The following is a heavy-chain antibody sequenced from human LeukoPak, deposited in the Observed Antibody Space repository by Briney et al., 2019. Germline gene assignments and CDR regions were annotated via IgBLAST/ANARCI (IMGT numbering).Heavy chain of an antibody. Sequence: ASVKVSCKASGYTFTGYYMHWVRQAPGQGLEWMGRINPNSGGANYAQKSQGRVTMTRDTSISTAYMELSRLRSDDTAVYYCARDPRIAVAGKYFDYWGQGTLVTVSS. CDR2: INPNSGGA. CDR1: GYTFTGYY. V-gene: IGHV1-2*06. J-gene: IGHJ4*02. D-gene: IGHD6-19*01. CDR3: ARDPRIAVAGKYFDY.